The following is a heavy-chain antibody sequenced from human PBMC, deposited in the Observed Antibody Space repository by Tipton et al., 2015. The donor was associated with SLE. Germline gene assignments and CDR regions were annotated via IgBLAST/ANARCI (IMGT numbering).Heavy chain of an antibody. CDR2: INHSGST. D-gene: IGHD6-6*01. CDR3: ARRLYSSSFDY. J-gene: IGHJ4*02. Sequence: TLSLTCAVYGGSFSGYYWSWIRQPPGKGLEWIGEINHSGSTNYNPSLKSRVTISVDTSKNQFSLKLSSVTAADTAVYYCARRLYSSSFDYWGQGTLVTVSS. CDR1: GGSFSGYY. V-gene: IGHV4-34*01.